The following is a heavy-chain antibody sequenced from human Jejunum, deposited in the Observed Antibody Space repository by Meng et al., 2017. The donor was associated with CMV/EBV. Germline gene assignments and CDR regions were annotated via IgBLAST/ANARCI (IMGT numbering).Heavy chain of an antibody. D-gene: IGHD3-10*01. CDR3: ARGAVNMVRGVSYYFDY. J-gene: IGHJ4*02. Sequence: GSGSYYWTWIRQSPGKGLEWIAHVFYSGSSDYNPSLKSRVTISVDTSKNQFFLQLDSVTAADTAVYFCARGAVNMVRGVSYYFDYWGQGALVTVSS. V-gene: IGHV4-61*01. CDR1: GSGSYY. CDR2: VFYSGSS.